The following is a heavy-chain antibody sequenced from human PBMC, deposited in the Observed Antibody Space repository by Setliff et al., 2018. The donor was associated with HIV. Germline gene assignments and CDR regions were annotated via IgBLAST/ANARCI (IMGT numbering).Heavy chain of an antibody. D-gene: IGHD4-17*01. CDR3: ARHHYGDYDWSPAGARTRYFDY. CDR2: IYHTGSS. J-gene: IGHJ4*02. V-gene: IGHV4-38-2*01. Sequence: SETLSLTCDVSGFSISSRYYWGWIRQSPGKGLEWIGNIYHTGSSYYNPSLNDRATISLDTSKNQFSLKLNSVTAADTAVYYCARHHYGDYDWSPAGARTRYFDYWGQGTLVTVSS. CDR1: GFSISSRYY.